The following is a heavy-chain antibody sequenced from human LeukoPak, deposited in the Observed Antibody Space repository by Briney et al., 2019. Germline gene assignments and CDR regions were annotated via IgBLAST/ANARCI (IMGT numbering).Heavy chain of an antibody. Sequence: PGGSLRLSCAASGFTFSSYAMSWVRQAPGKGLEWVSAISGSGGSTYYADSVKGRFTISRDNSKNTLYLQMNSLRAEDTAVYYCATYLRATVTTRDAFDIWGQGTMVTVSS. V-gene: IGHV3-23*01. CDR1: GFTFSSYA. CDR2: ISGSGGST. CDR3: ATYLRATVTTRDAFDI. D-gene: IGHD4-17*01. J-gene: IGHJ3*02.